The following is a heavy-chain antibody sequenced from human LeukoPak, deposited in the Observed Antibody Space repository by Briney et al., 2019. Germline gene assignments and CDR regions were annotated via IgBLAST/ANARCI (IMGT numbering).Heavy chain of an antibody. CDR1: GFTFSSYA. V-gene: IGHV3-23*01. CDR2: ISGSGGST. Sequence: GGSLRLSCAASGFTFSSYAMSWVRQAPGKGLEWVSAISGSGGSTYYADSVKGRFTISRDNAKNSPYLQMNSLRAEDTAVYYCARGWEYDFWSGYYSYYFDYWGQGTLVTVSS. D-gene: IGHD3-3*01. J-gene: IGHJ4*02. CDR3: ARGWEYDFWSGYYSYYFDY.